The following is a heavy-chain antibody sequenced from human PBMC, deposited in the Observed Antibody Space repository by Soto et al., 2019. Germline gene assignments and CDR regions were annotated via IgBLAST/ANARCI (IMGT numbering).Heavy chain of an antibody. CDR1: GGTFSSSA. J-gene: IGHJ6*02. CDR2: IIPIFGTA. V-gene: IGHV1-69*01. CDR3: AIGRGYDYYYYGMDV. Sequence: QVQLVQSGAEVKKPGSSVKVSCKASGGTFSSSAISWVRQAPGQGLEWMGGIIPIFGTANSAQKFQGRVPMTAYESTRTAAMELSSLRSEDTAVYYCAIGRGYDYYYYGMDVWVQWTTVTVSS. D-gene: IGHD5-12*01.